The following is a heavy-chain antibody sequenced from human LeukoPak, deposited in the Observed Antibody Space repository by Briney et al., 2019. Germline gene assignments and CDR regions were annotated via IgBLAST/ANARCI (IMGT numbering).Heavy chain of an antibody. CDR3: ARHLSGVTGYTYGRGIDY. CDR2: IKIDGSEK. Sequence: GSLRLSCAASGFTFSSHRMNWVRQAPGKGLEWVANIKIDGSEKYYVDSVKGRFTISRDNAKTSLYLQMNSLRAEDTAVYYCARHLSGVTGYTYGRGIDYWGQGTLVTVSS. V-gene: IGHV3-7*01. D-gene: IGHD5-18*01. CDR1: GFTFSSHR. J-gene: IGHJ4*02.